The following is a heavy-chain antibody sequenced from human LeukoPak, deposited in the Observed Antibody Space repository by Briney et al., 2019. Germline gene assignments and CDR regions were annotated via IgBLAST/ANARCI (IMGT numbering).Heavy chain of an antibody. V-gene: IGHV1-8*01. CDR3: ARGQYQLLGYLYYYYGMDV. Sequence: ASVKVSCKASGYTFTSYDINWVRQATGQGLEWMGWMNPNSGNTGYAQKFQGRVTMTRNTSISTAYMELSSLRSEDTAVYYCARGQYQLLGYLYYYYGMDVWGQGTTVTVSS. D-gene: IGHD2-2*01. CDR2: MNPNSGNT. J-gene: IGHJ6*02. CDR1: GYTFTSYD.